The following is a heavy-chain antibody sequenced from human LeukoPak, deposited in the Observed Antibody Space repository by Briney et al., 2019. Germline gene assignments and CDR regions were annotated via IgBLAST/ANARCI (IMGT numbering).Heavy chain of an antibody. CDR3: VRYGRRANDQPFDV. J-gene: IGHJ3*01. CDR2: IRYDGSNK. D-gene: IGHD1-1*01. Sequence: GGSLRLSCAASGFTFSSYWMHWVRQAPGKGLEWVAFIRYDGSNKYYADSVKGRFTISRDNSKNTLYLQMNSLRAEDTAVYYCVRYGRRANDQPFDVWGQGTMVTVSS. V-gene: IGHV3-30*02. CDR1: GFTFSSYW.